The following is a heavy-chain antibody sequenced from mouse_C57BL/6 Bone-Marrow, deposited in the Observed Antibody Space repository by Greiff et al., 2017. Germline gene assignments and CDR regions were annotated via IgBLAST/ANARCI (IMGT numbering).Heavy chain of an antibody. J-gene: IGHJ4*01. V-gene: IGHV1-55*01. CDR2: IYPGSGST. D-gene: IGHD1-1*02. CDR3: ARTYYDAMDY. Sequence: VQLQESGAELVKPGASVKMSCKASGYTFTSYWITWVKQRPGQGLEWIGDIYPGSGSTNYNEKFKSKATLTVDTSSSTAYMQLSSLTSEDSAVYYCARTYYDAMDYWGQGTSVTVSS. CDR1: GYTFTSYW.